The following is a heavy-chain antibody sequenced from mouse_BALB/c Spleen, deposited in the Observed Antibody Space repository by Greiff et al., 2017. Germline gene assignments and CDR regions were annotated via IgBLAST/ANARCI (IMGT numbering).Heavy chain of an antibody. CDR1: GFTFSSYA. V-gene: IGHV5-6-5*01. CDR2: ISSGGST. Sequence: EVHLVESGGGLVKPGGSLKLSCAASGFTFSSYAMSWVRQTPEKRLEWVASISSGGSTYYPDSVKGRLTISRDNARNILYLQMSSLRTEDTAMYYCAGGGGFILRYFDYWGQGTTLTVSS. D-gene: IGHD1-1*01. J-gene: IGHJ2*01. CDR3: AGGGGFILRYFDY.